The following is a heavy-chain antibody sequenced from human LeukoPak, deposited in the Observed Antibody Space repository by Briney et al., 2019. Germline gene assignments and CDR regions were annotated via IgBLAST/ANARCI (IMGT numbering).Heavy chain of an antibody. J-gene: IGHJ4*02. CDR3: ARGPYSSGWYYFDY. CDR2: INPNSGGT. Sequence: ASVKVSCKASGYTFTSYYMHWVRQAPGQGLEWMGWINPNSGGTNYAQKFQGRVTMTRDTSISTAYMELSRLRSDDTAVYYCARGPYSSGWYYFDYWGQGTLVTVSS. V-gene: IGHV1-2*02. D-gene: IGHD6-19*01. CDR1: GYTFTSYY.